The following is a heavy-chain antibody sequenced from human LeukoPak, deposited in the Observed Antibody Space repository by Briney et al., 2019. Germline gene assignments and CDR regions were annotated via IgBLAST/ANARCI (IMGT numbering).Heavy chain of an antibody. CDR1: GGSFSGYY. V-gene: IGHV4-34*01. D-gene: IGHD2-15*01. J-gene: IGHJ4*02. CDR2: INHSGST. Sequence: PSETLSLTCAVYGGSFSGYYWSWIRQPPGKGLEWIGEINHSGSTNYNPSLKSRVTISVDTSKNQFSLKLSSVIAADTAVYYCARGATVVTAFDYWGQGTLVTVSS. CDR3: ARGATVVTAFDY.